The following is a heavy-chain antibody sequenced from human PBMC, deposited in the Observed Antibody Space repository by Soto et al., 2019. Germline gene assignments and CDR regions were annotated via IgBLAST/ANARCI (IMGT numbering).Heavy chain of an antibody. Sequence: SETLSLTCAVYGGSFSGYYWSWIRQPPGKGLEWIGEINHSGSTNYNPSLKSRVTISVDTSKNQFSLKLSSVTAADTAVYYCARDYGDFGAFDIWGQGTMVTVSS. CDR1: GGSFSGYY. CDR2: INHSGST. CDR3: ARDYGDFGAFDI. V-gene: IGHV4-34*01. J-gene: IGHJ3*02. D-gene: IGHD4-17*01.